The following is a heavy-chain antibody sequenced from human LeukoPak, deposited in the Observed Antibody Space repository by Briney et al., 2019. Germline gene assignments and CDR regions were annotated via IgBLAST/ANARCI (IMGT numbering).Heavy chain of an antibody. CDR1: GFTFSSYS. J-gene: IGHJ4*02. CDR3: ATTRMTTLVY. CDR2: IKSDGSST. D-gene: IGHD4-11*01. Sequence: PGGSLRLSCAPSGFTFSSYSMHWGRQAPGKGLGWVSRIKSDGSSTSYADSVKSRFTISRDNAKNTLYLQMNSLRAEDTAVYYCATTRMTTLVYWGQGTLVTVSS. V-gene: IGHV3-74*01.